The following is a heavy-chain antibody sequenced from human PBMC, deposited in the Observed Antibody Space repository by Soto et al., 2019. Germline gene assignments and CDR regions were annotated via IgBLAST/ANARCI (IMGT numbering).Heavy chain of an antibody. CDR3: ARVTVTDYYYYYGMDV. CDR2: IDWDDDK. J-gene: IGHJ6*02. D-gene: IGHD4-4*01. V-gene: IGHV2-70*01. Sequence: GSGPTLVNPTQTLTLTCTFSGFSLSTSGMCVSWIRQPPGKALEWLALIDWDDDKYYSTSLKTRLTISKDTSKNQVVLTMTNMDPVDTATYCCARVTVTDYYYYYGMDVWGQGTTVTVSS. CDR1: GFSLSTSGMC.